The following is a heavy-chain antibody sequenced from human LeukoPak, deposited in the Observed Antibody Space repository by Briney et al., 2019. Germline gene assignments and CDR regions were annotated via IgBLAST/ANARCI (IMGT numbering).Heavy chain of an antibody. V-gene: IGHV3-30*02. CDR2: IRSDGNQK. J-gene: IGHJ5*02. CDR3: ARDGNYFDTIPNWFDT. D-gene: IGHD3-22*01. CDR1: GFTFSNYG. Sequence: GGSLRLSCATFGFTFSNYGMYWVRQAPGKGLQWVTYIRSDGNQKDYTDSVKGRFTISRDDSKNTLYLQMNSLSAEDTAVYYCARDGNYFDTIPNWFDTWGQGTLVTVSS.